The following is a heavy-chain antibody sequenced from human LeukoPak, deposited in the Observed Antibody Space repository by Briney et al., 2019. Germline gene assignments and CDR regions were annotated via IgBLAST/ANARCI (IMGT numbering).Heavy chain of an antibody. V-gene: IGHV3-48*03. CDR2: ISSSGSST. CDR1: GFTFSKYE. CDR3: AREDGSQLDY. Sequence: GGSLRLSCATSGFTFSKYEVSWVRQTPGKGLEWVSYISSSGSSTYYADSVKGRFTISRDNAKSSLCLQMDSLRAGDTAVYYCAREDGSQLDYWGRGTLVTVSS. J-gene: IGHJ4*02. D-gene: IGHD1-26*01.